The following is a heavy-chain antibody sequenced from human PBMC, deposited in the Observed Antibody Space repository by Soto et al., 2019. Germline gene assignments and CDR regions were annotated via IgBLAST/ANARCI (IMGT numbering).Heavy chain of an antibody. V-gene: IGHV3-15*01. Sequence: PGGSLRLSCAASGSTFGNAWMTWVRQAPGKGLEWVGHIKSKTDGGTTHYAAPVEGRFTISRDDSKNTLYLHMNSLKTEDTAVYYCSTYDYIWGTDRYRWAYWGQGTLVTVSS. CDR2: IKSKTDGGTT. CDR1: GSTFGNAW. J-gene: IGHJ4*02. CDR3: STYDYIWGTDRYRWAY. D-gene: IGHD3-16*02.